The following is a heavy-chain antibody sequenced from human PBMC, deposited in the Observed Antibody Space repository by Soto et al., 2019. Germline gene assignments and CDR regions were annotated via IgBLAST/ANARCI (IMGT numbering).Heavy chain of an antibody. CDR3: ARRERGSGSDYRYYYYGMDV. J-gene: IGHJ6*02. Sequence: QVQLVESGGGLVKPGGSLRLSCAASGFTFSDYYMSWIRQAPGKGLEWVSYISSSSSYTNYADSVKGRFTISRDNAKNSLYLQMTSLRAEDTAVYYCARRERGSGSDYRYYYYGMDVWGQGTTVTVSS. CDR2: ISSSSSYT. CDR1: GFTFSDYY. V-gene: IGHV3-11*06. D-gene: IGHD3-10*01.